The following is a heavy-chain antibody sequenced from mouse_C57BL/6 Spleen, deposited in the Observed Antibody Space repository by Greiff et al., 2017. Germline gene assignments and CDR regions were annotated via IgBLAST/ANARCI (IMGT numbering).Heavy chain of an antibody. D-gene: IGHD2-1*01. CDR1: GYAFSSSW. J-gene: IGHJ1*03. CDR2: IYPGDGDT. Sequence: QVQLQQPGPELVKPGASVKLSCKASGYAFSSSWMNWVKQRPGKGLEWIGRIYPGDGDTNYNGKFKGKATLTADKSSSTAYMQLSSLTSEDSAVYFCAGDGYGNYRYFDVWGTGTTVTVSS. CDR3: AGDGYGNYRYFDV. V-gene: IGHV1-82*01.